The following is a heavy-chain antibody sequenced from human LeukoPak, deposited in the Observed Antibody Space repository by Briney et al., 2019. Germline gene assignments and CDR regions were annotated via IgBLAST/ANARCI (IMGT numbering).Heavy chain of an antibody. J-gene: IGHJ6*02. D-gene: IGHD3-9*01. V-gene: IGHV3-21*01. CDR1: GFTFSSYS. Sequence: GGSLRLSCAASGFTFSSYSMNWVRQAPGKGLEWVSSISSSSSYIYYADSVKGRFTISRDNAKNSLYLQMNSLRAEDTAVYYCARDSSDYDILTGYYGVYGMDVWGQGTTVTVSS. CDR2: ISSSSSYI. CDR3: ARDSSDYDILTGYYGVYGMDV.